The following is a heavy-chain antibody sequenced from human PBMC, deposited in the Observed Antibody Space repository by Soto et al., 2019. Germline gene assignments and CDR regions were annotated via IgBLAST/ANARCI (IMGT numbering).Heavy chain of an antibody. J-gene: IGHJ6*02. CDR3: ARDLWGYCGTDCYPLDV. Sequence: PSETLCLTCGVSGGSLGSYYGSWIRQAPGKGLEWIGYLYNSGSTVYNPSLKSRVTISVDTSKNQFSLKLNSVTAADTAVYYCARDLWGYCGTDCYPLDVWGQGTTVTVSS. V-gene: IGHV4-59*01. D-gene: IGHD2-21*02. CDR1: GGSLGSYY. CDR2: LYNSGST.